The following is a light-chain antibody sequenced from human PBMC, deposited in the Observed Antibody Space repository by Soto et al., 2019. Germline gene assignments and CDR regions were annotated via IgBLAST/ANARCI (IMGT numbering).Light chain of an antibody. CDR3: QQYNNWPPMYT. J-gene: IGKJ2*01. CDR1: QSVSSN. Sequence: EIVMTQSPAILSVSPGERATLSCRASQSVSSNLAWYHQKPGQAPRLLIYDASTRATGIPARFSGSGSGTEFTLTISSLQSEDFAVYYCQQYNNWPPMYTFGQGTKVDI. V-gene: IGKV3-15*01. CDR2: DAS.